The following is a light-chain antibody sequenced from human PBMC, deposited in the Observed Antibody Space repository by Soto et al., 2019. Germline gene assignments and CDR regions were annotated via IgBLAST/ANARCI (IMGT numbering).Light chain of an antibody. Sequence: QSVLTQPASVSGSPGQSITISCTGTRSDVVAYNYVSWYQQHPGKAPKLMIYEVSHRPSGVSNRFSGSKSGNTASLTISGLQAEDEAYYYCSSYTSSSTRVFVTGTKLTVL. V-gene: IGLV2-14*01. CDR1: RSDVVAYNY. J-gene: IGLJ1*01. CDR2: EVS. CDR3: SSYTSSSTRV.